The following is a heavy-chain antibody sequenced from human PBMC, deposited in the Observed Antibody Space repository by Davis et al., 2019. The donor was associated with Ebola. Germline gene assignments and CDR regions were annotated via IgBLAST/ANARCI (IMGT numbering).Heavy chain of an antibody. CDR1: GYTFSNFA. CDR2: IYAVNGDT. J-gene: IGHJ4*02. V-gene: IGHV1-3*01. D-gene: IGHD2-21*02. CDR3: ARDPSRLTEGHLDY. Sequence: AASVQVSCKASGYTFSNFAMHWVRQAPGQRLEWMGWIYAVNGDTKYSQKFQGRVTMTSDTSASTAYLELSSLRSEDTAVYYCARDPSRLTEGHLDYWGQGTLVTVSS.